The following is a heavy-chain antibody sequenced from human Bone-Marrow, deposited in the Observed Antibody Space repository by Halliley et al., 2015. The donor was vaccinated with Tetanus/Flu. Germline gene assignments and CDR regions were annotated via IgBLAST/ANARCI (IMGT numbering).Heavy chain of an antibody. V-gene: IGHV5-51*03. CDR2: MYPSDSDA. D-gene: IGHD2-15*01. CDR3: ARLAYCSDSNCYPRERYFDH. J-gene: IGHJ4*02. Sequence: EVQLVQSGAEVKKAGESLRISCKVYGYKFATYWIGWVRQMPGKGLEWMGVMYPSDSDARYSPSFEGQVTMSADKSISTAYLQRSGLEASDTAMYYCARLAYCSDSNCYPRERYFDHWGQGTLVTVSS. CDR1: GYKFATYW.